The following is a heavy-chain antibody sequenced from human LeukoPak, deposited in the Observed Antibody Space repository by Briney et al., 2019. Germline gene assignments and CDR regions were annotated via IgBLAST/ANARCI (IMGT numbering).Heavy chain of an antibody. Sequence: PSETLSLTCAVYGGSFSGYYWSWIRQPPGKGLEWIGEINHSGSTNYNPSLKSRVTISVDTSKNQFSLKLSSVTAADTAVYYCARGSGGIAVAAPPNYYYYMDVWGKGTTVTVSS. V-gene: IGHV4-34*01. D-gene: IGHD6-19*01. CDR1: GGSFSGYY. J-gene: IGHJ6*03. CDR2: INHSGST. CDR3: ARGSGGIAVAAPPNYYYYMDV.